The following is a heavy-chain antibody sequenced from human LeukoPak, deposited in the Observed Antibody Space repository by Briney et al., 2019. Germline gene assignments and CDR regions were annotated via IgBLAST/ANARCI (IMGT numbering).Heavy chain of an antibody. CDR2: ISSSSSYI. CDR1: RFTFSTYT. CDR3: ARGSQLVWELIDY. Sequence: GGSLRLSCAASRFTFSTYTMNWVRQAPGKGLEWVSSISSSSSYIYYTDSVKGRFTISRDNAKNSVYLQMNSLRAEDTALYYCARGSQLVWELIDYWGQGTLVTVSS. J-gene: IGHJ4*02. D-gene: IGHD1-26*01. V-gene: IGHV3-21*01.